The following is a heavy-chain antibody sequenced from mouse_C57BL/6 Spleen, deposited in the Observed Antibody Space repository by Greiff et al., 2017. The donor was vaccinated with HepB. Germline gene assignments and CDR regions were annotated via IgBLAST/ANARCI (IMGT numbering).Heavy chain of an antibody. Sequence: QVQLQQSGADLVKPGASVKISCKASGYAFSSYWMNWVKQRPGKGLEWIGQIYPGDGDTNYNGKFKGKATLTADKSSSTAYMQLSSLTSEDSAVYFCAREATVVATDFDYWGQGTTLTVSS. D-gene: IGHD1-1*01. J-gene: IGHJ2*01. CDR1: GYAFSSYW. V-gene: IGHV1-80*01. CDR2: IYPGDGDT. CDR3: AREATVVATDFDY.